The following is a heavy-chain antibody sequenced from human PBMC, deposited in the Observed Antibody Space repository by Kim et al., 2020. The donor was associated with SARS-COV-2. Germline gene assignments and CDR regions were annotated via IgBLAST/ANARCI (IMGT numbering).Heavy chain of an antibody. J-gene: IGHJ4*02. V-gene: IGHV3-33*05. CDR2: ISYDGSNK. Sequence: GGSLRLSCAASGFTFSSYGMHWVRQAPGKGLEWVAVISYDGSNKYYADSVKGRFTISRDNSKNTLYLQMNSLRAEDTAVYYCARDGGNSKYFDYWGQGTLVTVSS. CDR3: ARDGGNSKYFDY. CDR1: GFTFSSYG. D-gene: IGHD2-21*02.